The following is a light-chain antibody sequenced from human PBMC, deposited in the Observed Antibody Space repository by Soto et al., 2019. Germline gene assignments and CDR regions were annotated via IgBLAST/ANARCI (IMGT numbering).Light chain of an antibody. J-gene: IGKJ3*01. CDR2: YAS. V-gene: IGKV3-15*01. CDR3: QHYSNWPPT. Sequence: EMVMTQSPATLSVSPGERVTLSCRASESVHRNLAWYQQKPGQGPSLLIYYASTRATGVPDRFTGSGSGTSFSLTITSLQSAYFGVYHCQHYSNWPPTFGPGTKVEI. CDR1: ESVHRN.